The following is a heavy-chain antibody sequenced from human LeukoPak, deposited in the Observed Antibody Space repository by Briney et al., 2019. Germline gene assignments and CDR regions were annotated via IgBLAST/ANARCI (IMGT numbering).Heavy chain of an antibody. CDR1: GFTFSSYS. CDR2: ISSSSSTI. CDR3: ARGANYYGLGLYYYYYGMDV. J-gene: IGHJ6*02. Sequence: GGSLRLSCAASGFTFSSYSMNWVRQAPGKGLEWVSYISSSSSTIYYADSVKGRFTISRDNAKNSLYLQMNSLRAEDTAVYYCARGANYYGLGLYYYYYGMDVWGQGTTVTVSS. D-gene: IGHD3-10*01. V-gene: IGHV3-48*04.